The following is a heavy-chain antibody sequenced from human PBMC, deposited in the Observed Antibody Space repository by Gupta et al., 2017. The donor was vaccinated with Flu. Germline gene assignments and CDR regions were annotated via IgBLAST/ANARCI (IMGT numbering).Heavy chain of an antibody. CDR3: ARRGYSSSWSRGWFDP. J-gene: IGHJ5*02. V-gene: IGHV4-39*01. Sequence: YGLEWIGSIYYSGSTYYNPSLKSRVTISVDTSKNQFSLKLSSVTAADTAVYYCARRGYSSSWSRGWFDPWGQGTLVTVSS. CDR2: IYYSGST. D-gene: IGHD6-13*01.